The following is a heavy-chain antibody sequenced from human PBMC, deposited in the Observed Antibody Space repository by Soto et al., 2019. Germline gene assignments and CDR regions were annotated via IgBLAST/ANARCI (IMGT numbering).Heavy chain of an antibody. Sequence: QLQLQESGPGLVKPSETLSLTCTVSGGSIITNSYYWGWIRLAPGKGLQWIGTIYFSGSTYYNPSLKSRVTLSVDTSKNQFSLKLSPVTAADTAVYYCARHPIVVVEAALWGAFDIWGQGTTVTVSS. V-gene: IGHV4-39*01. CDR2: IYFSGST. J-gene: IGHJ3*02. CDR1: GGSIITNSYY. CDR3: ARHPIVVVEAALWGAFDI. D-gene: IGHD2-15*01.